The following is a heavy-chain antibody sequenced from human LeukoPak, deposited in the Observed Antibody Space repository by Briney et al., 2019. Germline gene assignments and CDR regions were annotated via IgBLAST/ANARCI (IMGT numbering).Heavy chain of an antibody. CDR1: GFTFSSYW. Sequence: GGSLRLSCAASGFTFSSYWMSWVRQAPGKGLEWVANIKQDGSEKYYVDSVKGRFTISRGNAKNSLYLQMSSLRAEDSAVYYCAPTRPEYQLLSNWGQGTLVTVSS. D-gene: IGHD2-2*01. CDR2: IKQDGSEK. V-gene: IGHV3-7*03. J-gene: IGHJ4*02. CDR3: APTRPEYQLLSN.